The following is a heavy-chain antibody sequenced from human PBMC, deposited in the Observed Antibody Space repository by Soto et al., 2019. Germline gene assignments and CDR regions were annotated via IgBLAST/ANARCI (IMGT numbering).Heavy chain of an antibody. V-gene: IGHV4-59*01. CDR2: IYYSGST. Sequence: PSETLSLTCTVSGGSISSYYWSWIRQPPGKGLEWIGYIYYSGSTNYNPSLKSRVTISVDTSKNQFSLKLSSVTAADTAVYYCARDRFPWERGAGLTFDIWGQGTMVTVSS. CDR1: GGSISSYY. J-gene: IGHJ3*02. D-gene: IGHD1-26*01. CDR3: ARDRFPWERGAGLTFDI.